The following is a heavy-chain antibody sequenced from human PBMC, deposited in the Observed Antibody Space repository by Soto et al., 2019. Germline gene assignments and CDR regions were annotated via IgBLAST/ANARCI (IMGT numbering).Heavy chain of an antibody. CDR2: ISYDGSNK. J-gene: IGHJ4*02. CDR1: GFTFSSYA. D-gene: IGHD2-2*01. CDR3: ARDRPNRLGYCSSTSCRGLDY. V-gene: IGHV3-30-3*01. Sequence: TGGSLRLSCAASGFTFSSYAMHWVRQAPGKGLEWVAVISYDGSNKYYADSVKGRFTISRDNSKNTLYLQMNSLRAEDTAVYYCARDRPNRLGYCSSTSCRGLDYWGQGTLVTVSS.